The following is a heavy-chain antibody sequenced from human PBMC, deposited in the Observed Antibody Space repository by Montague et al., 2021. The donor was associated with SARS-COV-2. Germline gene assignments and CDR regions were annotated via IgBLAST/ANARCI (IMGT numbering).Heavy chain of an antibody. CDR3: VGRGLMVGRGVPEDFEE. J-gene: IGHJ4*01. Sequence: SETLSLTCDVSGDSISSNIWWSWVRQTPEKGLQLTGEIYHNGGTNYNPSLRHRVTISVDKSKNQFSLKVMSVTAADTALFYCVGRGLMVGRGVPEDFEEWGHGTLVSVS. V-gene: IGHV4-4*02. D-gene: IGHD3-10*01. CDR2: IYHNGGT. CDR1: GDSISSNIW.